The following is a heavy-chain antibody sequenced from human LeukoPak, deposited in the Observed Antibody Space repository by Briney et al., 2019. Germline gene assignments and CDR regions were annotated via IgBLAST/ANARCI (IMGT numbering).Heavy chain of an antibody. CDR2: INHSGST. CDR3: ARGGPRGSGNFGY. CDR1: GGSFSGYY. J-gene: IGHJ4*02. V-gene: IGHV4-34*01. Sequence: PSETLSLTCAVYGGSFSGYYWSWIRQPPGKGLEWIGVINHSGSTNYNPSLKSRVTISVDTSKNQFSLKLSSVTAADTAVYYCARGGPRGSGNFGYWGQGTLVTVSS. D-gene: IGHD2-15*01.